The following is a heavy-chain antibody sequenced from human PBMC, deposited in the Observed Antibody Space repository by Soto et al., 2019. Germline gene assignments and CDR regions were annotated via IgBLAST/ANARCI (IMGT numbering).Heavy chain of an antibody. CDR2: IYYSGST. D-gene: IGHD3-16*01. Sequence: PSETLSLTCTVSGGSISSGCYYWSWIRQHPGKGLEWIGYIYYSGSTYYNPSLKSRVTISVDTSKNQFSLKLSSVTAADTAVYYCARVDPEPPGLGYFDYWGQRTLVTVSS. J-gene: IGHJ4*02. CDR1: GGSISSGCYY. CDR3: ARVDPEPPGLGYFDY. V-gene: IGHV4-31*03.